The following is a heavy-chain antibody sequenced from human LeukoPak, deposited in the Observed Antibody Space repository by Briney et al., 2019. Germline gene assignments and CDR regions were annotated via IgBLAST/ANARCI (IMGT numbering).Heavy chain of an antibody. CDR1: GYTFTSYY. CDR3: ARSGTHDAFDI. V-gene: IGHV1-46*01. CDR2: INPSGGST. D-gene: IGHD1-1*01. Sequence: ASVKVSCKASGYTFTSYYMHWVRQTPGQGLEWMGIINPSGGSTSYAQKFQGRVTMTRDTSTSTVYMELSSLRSEDTAVYYCARSGTHDAFDIWGQGTMVTVSS. J-gene: IGHJ3*02.